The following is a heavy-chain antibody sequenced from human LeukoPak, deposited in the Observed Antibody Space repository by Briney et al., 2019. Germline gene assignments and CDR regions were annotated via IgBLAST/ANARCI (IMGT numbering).Heavy chain of an antibody. D-gene: IGHD5-18*01. CDR1: GFTFSSYW. CDR3: ARKRGYSYGPFDY. Sequence: GGSLRLTCAASGFTFSSYWMSWVRQAPGKGLEWLANIKQDGSEKYYVDSVKGRFTISRDNAKNSLYLQMNSLRAEDTAVYCCARKRGYSYGPFDYWGQGTLVTVSS. CDR2: IKQDGSEK. J-gene: IGHJ4*02. V-gene: IGHV3-7*01.